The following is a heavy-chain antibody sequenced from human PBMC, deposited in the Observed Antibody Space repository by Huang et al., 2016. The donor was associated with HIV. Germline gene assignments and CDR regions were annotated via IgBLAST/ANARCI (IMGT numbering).Heavy chain of an antibody. Sequence: QVQLVQSGPEVKKPGASVKVSCKVSGYTLSELSMHWVRQAPGKGLEWMGGFDTEKYETLHAQRFQGRVTMTEDTSMNTAYMELIGLTSEDTVVYYCAGGLLAMNYWGQGTLVTVSS. CDR1: GYTLSELS. CDR2: FDTEKYET. D-gene: IGHD3-16*01. J-gene: IGHJ4*02. CDR3: AGGLLAMNY. V-gene: IGHV1-24*01.